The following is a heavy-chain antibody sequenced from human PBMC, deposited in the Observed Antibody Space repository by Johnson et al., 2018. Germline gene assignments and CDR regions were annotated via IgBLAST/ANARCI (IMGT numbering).Heavy chain of an antibody. V-gene: IGHV3-9*01. Sequence: EVQLVETGGGLVQPGGSLRLSCAASGFTFDDYAMHWVRQAPGKGLEWVSGISWNSGSIGHADSVKGRFTISRDNTKNSLYLQMNSLRAEDPAVYYCGKDTSYYYYYMDVWGKGTTVTVSS. CDR2: ISWNSGSI. CDR1: GFTFDDYA. J-gene: IGHJ6*03. CDR3: GKDTSYYYYYMDV.